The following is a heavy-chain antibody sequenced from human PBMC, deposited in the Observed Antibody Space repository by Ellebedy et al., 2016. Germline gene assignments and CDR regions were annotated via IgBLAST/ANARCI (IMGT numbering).Heavy chain of an antibody. V-gene: IGHV5-51*01. CDR2: IYPGDSDT. D-gene: IGHD3-3*01. Sequence: GESLKISXKGSGYSFTSYWIGWVRQMPGKGLEWMGIIYPGDSDTRYSPSFQGQVTISADKSIRTAYLQWSSLKASDTAMYYCARHGGYDFWSGYPIYYFDSWGQGTLVTVSS. J-gene: IGHJ4*02. CDR3: ARHGGYDFWSGYPIYYFDS. CDR1: GYSFTSYW.